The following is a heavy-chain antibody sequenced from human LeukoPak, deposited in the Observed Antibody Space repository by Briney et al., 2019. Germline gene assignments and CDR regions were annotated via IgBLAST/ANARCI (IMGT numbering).Heavy chain of an antibody. CDR1: GYTFTSYG. Sequence: ASVKVSCKASGYTFTSYGIRWVRQAPGQGLERMGWISAYNGNTNYAQKLQGRVTITTDTSTSTAYMELRSLRSDDPAMYYCARVSEGMEYAIFYYNYMDVWGKGTTVTVSS. CDR2: ISAYNGNT. D-gene: IGHD2-8*01. V-gene: IGHV1-18*01. CDR3: ARVSEGMEYAIFYYNYMDV. J-gene: IGHJ6*03.